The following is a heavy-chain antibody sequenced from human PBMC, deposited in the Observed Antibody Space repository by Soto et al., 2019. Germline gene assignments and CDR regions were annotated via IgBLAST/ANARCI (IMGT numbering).Heavy chain of an antibody. V-gene: IGHV3-33*01. Sequence: PGGSLRLSCAASGFTFSSYGMHWVRQAPGKGLEWVAVIWYDGSNKYYADSVKGRFTISRDNSKNTLYLQMNSLRAEDTAVYYCARDLDATGTTSFAFDYWGQGTLVTVSS. D-gene: IGHD1-7*01. CDR2: IWYDGSNK. CDR1: GFTFSSYG. J-gene: IGHJ4*02. CDR3: ARDLDATGTTSFAFDY.